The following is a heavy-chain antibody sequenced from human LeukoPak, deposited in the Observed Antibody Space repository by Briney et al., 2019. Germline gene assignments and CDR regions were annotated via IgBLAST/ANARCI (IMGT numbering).Heavy chain of an antibody. V-gene: IGHV4-59*01. J-gene: IGHJ5*02. Sequence: SETLSLTGTLSGGSISSYYWSWIRHPPGKGLEWIGYIYYSGSTNYNPSLKSRVTMSVDTSKNQFSLKLSSVTAADTAVYYCARVFTYFGFWSGYDKYNWFDPWGQGTLVTVSS. D-gene: IGHD3-3*01. CDR1: GGSISSYY. CDR3: ARVFTYFGFWSGYDKYNWFDP. CDR2: IYYSGST.